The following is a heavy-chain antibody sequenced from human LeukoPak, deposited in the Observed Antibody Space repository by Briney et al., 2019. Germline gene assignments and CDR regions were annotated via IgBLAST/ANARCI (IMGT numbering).Heavy chain of an antibody. Sequence: PGGSLRLSFAASGFTFDDYAMHWGRQAPGKVLEWVSLISGDGGSTYYADSVKGRFTISRDNSKNSLYLQMNSLRTEDSALYYCAKDISLRLRYFDWLPDYWGQGTLVTVSS. CDR1: GFTFDDYA. CDR2: ISGDGGST. V-gene: IGHV3-43*02. J-gene: IGHJ4*02. CDR3: AKDISLRLRYFDWLPDY. D-gene: IGHD3-9*01.